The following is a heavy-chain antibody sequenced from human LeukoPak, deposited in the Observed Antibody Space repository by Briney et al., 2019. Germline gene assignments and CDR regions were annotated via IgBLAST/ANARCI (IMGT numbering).Heavy chain of an antibody. J-gene: IGHJ2*01. D-gene: IGHD3-22*01. Sequence: SVKVSCKASGGTFSSYAISWVRQAPGQGLEWMGGIIPIFGTANYAQKFQGRVTITADESTSTAYMELSSLRSEDTAVYYCARGAYDSSGYYPSRYWYFDLWGRGTLVTVSS. CDR1: GGTFSSYA. V-gene: IGHV1-69*01. CDR2: IIPIFGTA. CDR3: ARGAYDSSGYYPSRYWYFDL.